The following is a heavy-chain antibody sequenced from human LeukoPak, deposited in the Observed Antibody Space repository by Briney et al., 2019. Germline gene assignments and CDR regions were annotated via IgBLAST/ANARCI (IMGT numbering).Heavy chain of an antibody. J-gene: IGHJ4*02. V-gene: IGHV4-34*01. Sequence: KPSETLSLTCAVYGGSFSGYYWSWIRQPPGKGLEWIGEINHSGSINYNPSLKSRVTISVDTSKNQFSLKLSSVTAADTAVYYCATEVEMATMNSPFDYWGQGTLVTVSS. CDR1: GGSFSGYY. CDR3: ATEVEMATMNSPFDY. D-gene: IGHD5-24*01. CDR2: INHSGSI.